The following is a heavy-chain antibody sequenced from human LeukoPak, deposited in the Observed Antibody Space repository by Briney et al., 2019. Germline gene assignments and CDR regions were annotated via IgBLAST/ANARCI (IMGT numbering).Heavy chain of an antibody. V-gene: IGHV1-24*01. J-gene: IGHJ4*02. D-gene: IGHD3-10*01. Sequence: ASVKVSCKVSGYILTELSMHWVRQAPGKGLGWMGGFDPEDGETIYAQKFQGRVTMTEDTSTDTAYMELSSLRSEDTAVYYCATDYYGSGSDFDYWGQGTLVTVSS. CDR1: GYILTELS. CDR2: FDPEDGET. CDR3: ATDYYGSGSDFDY.